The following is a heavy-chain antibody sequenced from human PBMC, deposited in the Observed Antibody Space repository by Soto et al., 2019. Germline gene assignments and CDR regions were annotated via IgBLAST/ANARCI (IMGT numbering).Heavy chain of an antibody. CDR3: ARGGRIAAAGFGVLAWFDP. V-gene: IGHV1-18*01. Sequence: ASVKVSCKASGYTFTSYGISWVRQAPGQGLEWMGWISAYNGNTNYAQKLQGRVTMTTDTSTSTAYMELRSLRSDDTAVYYCARGGRIAAAGFGVLAWFDPWGQGTPVTVSS. CDR2: ISAYNGNT. J-gene: IGHJ5*02. CDR1: GYTFTSYG. D-gene: IGHD6-13*01.